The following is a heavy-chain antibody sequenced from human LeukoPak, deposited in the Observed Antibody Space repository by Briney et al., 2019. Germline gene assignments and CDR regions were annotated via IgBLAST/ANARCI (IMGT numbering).Heavy chain of an antibody. CDR3: ASFLRITMIVVVITAYY. D-gene: IGHD3-22*01. CDR1: GGSISSGGYY. Sequence: PSETLSLTCTVSGGSISSGGYYWSWIRQHPGKGLEWIGYIYYSGSTYYNPSLKSRVTISVDTSKNQFSLKLSSVTAADTAVYYCASFLRITMIVVVITAYYWGQGTLVTVSS. CDR2: IYYSGST. J-gene: IGHJ4*02. V-gene: IGHV4-31*03.